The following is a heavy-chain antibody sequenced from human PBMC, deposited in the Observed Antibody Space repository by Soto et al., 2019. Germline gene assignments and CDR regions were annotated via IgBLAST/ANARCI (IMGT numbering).Heavy chain of an antibody. D-gene: IGHD5-18*01. J-gene: IGHJ4*02. Sequence: EVQLVESGGGLVQPGGSLRLSCAASGFTFSSHWMTWVRQAPGKGLEWVANIKQDGSERYYVDSVKGRFSISRDNAENSLYLQMTGLRAEDTAVYYCAREDTYGLYVDYWGQGTLVTVSS. V-gene: IGHV3-7*01. CDR2: IKQDGSER. CDR1: GFTFSSHW. CDR3: AREDTYGLYVDY.